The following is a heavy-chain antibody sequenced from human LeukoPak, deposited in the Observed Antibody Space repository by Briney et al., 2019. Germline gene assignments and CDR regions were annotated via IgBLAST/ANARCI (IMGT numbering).Heavy chain of an antibody. CDR2: IYHSGST. CDR1: GASISDYY. V-gene: IGHV4-59*01. J-gene: IGHJ6*03. Sequence: SETLSLTCTVSGASISDYYWSWIRQPPGQGLEWIGYIYHSGSTNYNPPLHSRVTISVDTSKNQFSLKLNSVTAADTAIYYCARDLHRVDSGDYRATHYYYMDVWGKGTTVTVSS. CDR3: ARDLHRVDSGDYRATHYYYMDV. D-gene: IGHD3-3*01.